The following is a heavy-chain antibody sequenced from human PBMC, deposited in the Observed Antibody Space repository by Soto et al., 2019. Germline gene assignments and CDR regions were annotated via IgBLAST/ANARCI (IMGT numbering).Heavy chain of an antibody. D-gene: IGHD1-7*01. CDR3: AQHAIPGTPSKTCFGP. CDR1: GFNFSSYG. CDR2: IPYDGSNK. Sequence: GGSLRLSCAASGFNFSSYGMHWVRQAPGKGLEWVAVIPYDGSNKYYADSVGGRFTISRDNSKNTLYLQMNGLRTEDTAVYYRAQHAIPGTPSKTCFGPWGPVTLVTVSS. J-gene: IGHJ5*01. V-gene: IGHV3-30*03.